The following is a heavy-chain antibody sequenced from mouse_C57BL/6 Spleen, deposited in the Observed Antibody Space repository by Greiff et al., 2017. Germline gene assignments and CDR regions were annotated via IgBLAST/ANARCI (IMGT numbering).Heavy chain of an antibody. D-gene: IGHD2-10*01. CDR3: TRSSLGLPSAY. Sequence: VQLQQSGAELVRPGASVTLSCKASGYTFTDYEMHWVKQTPVHGLEWIGAIDPETGGTAYNQKFKGKAILTADKSSSTAYMELRSLTSEDSAVXYCTRSSLGLPSAYWGQGTLVTVSA. CDR2: IDPETGGT. J-gene: IGHJ3*01. CDR1: GYTFTDYE. V-gene: IGHV1-15*01.